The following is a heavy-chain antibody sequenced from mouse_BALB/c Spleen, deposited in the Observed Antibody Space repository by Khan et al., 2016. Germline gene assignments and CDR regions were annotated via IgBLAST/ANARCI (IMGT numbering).Heavy chain of an antibody. CDR1: GYTLTSYW. Sequence: QVQLQQPGAELVNPGASVNLSCKASGYTLTSYWMHWVKQRPGQGLEWIGEINTSNGRTNYNEKFKSKATLTVDKSSSTAYMQLCSPTAEDAAVYYCARLLINLDYWGQGTTLTVSS. CDR3: ARLLINLDY. CDR2: INTSNGRT. V-gene: IGHV1S81*02. J-gene: IGHJ2*01. D-gene: IGHD2-1*01.